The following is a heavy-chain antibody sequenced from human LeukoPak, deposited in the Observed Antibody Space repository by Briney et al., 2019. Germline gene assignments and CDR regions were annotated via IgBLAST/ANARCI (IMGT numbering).Heavy chain of an antibody. D-gene: IGHD4-23*01. V-gene: IGHV3-48*01. CDR2: IDTSSTTI. CDR1: GFTFSSYA. J-gene: IGHJ4*02. CDR3: ARYLYGGSLDRRALNDY. Sequence: SGGSVRLSCAASGFTFSSYAMSWVRQAPGRGLEWVSYIDTSSTTIYYADSVKGRFTISRDNAKNSLFLQMNSLRVEDTAVYYCARYLYGGSLDRRALNDYGGQVILVTVSS.